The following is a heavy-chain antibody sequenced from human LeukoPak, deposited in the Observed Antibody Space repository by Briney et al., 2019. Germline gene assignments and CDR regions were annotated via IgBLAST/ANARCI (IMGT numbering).Heavy chain of an antibody. J-gene: IGHJ6*02. Sequence: GGSLRLSCAASGFTFDDYAMHWVRQAPGKGLEWVSGISWNSGSIGYADSVKGRFTISRGNAKNSLYLQMNSLRAEDTALYYCAKDMGGVFASGMDVWGQGTTVTVSS. CDR2: ISWNSGSI. CDR3: AKDMGGVFASGMDV. CDR1: GFTFDDYA. V-gene: IGHV3-9*01. D-gene: IGHD2-8*02.